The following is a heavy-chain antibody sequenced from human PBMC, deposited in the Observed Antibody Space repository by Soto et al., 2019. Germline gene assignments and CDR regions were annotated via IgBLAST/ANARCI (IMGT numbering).Heavy chain of an antibody. Sequence: ASVKVSCKASGYTFTSYGISWVRQAPGQGLEWMGGISAYNGNANYAQKLQGRVTMTADESTSTVHMELTSLRSEDTAVYYCARDGSTVLTAMVSPSFYCMVVLRLGTTVTV. CDR2: ISAYNGNA. J-gene: IGHJ6*02. CDR3: ARDGSTVLTAMVSPSFYCMVV. D-gene: IGHD5-18*01. V-gene: IGHV1-18*01. CDR1: GYTFTSYG.